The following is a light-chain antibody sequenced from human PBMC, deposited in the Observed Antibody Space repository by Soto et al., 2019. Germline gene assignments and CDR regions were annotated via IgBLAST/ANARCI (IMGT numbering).Light chain of an antibody. CDR2: EVS. Sequence: QSVLTQPPSASGSPGQSVTIACTGTSSDVAGYNYVSWYQQHPGKAPKLMIYEVSKRPSGVPDRFSGSKSGNTASLTVSGLQAGDEADYYCSSYAGSNNYVFGTGTKVTVL. V-gene: IGLV2-8*01. CDR1: SSDVAGYNY. J-gene: IGLJ1*01. CDR3: SSYAGSNNYV.